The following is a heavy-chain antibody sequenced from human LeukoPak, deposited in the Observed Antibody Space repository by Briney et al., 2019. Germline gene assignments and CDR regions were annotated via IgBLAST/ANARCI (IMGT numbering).Heavy chain of an antibody. CDR1: GYTFTGYY. Sequence: ASVKVSCKASGYTFTGYYMHWVRQAPGQGLEWMGWINPNSGGTNYAQKFQGRVTMTRDTSISTAYMELSRLRSDDTAVYYCARVNGSRYNYYYYGMDVWGQGTTVTVSS. CDR2: INPNSGGT. V-gene: IGHV1-2*02. J-gene: IGHJ6*02. D-gene: IGHD2-15*01. CDR3: ARVNGSRYNYYYYGMDV.